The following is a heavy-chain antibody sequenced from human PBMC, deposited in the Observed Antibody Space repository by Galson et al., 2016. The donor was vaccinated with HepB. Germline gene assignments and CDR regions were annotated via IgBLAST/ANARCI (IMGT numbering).Heavy chain of an antibody. V-gene: IGHV3-23*01. CDR2: VNSGGGT. J-gene: IGHJ6*02. CDR3: AKGGCASPSCHVSPYYLYGMDV. CDR1: GFTFGDYT. Sequence: SLRLSCAASGFTFGDYTITWVRQPPGKGLEWVSAVNSGGGTTYADSVKGRFATSRDNSKNTVYLQMSSLRVGDTAVYYCAKGGCASPSCHVSPYYLYGMDVWGQGTTVTVSS. D-gene: IGHD2-2*01.